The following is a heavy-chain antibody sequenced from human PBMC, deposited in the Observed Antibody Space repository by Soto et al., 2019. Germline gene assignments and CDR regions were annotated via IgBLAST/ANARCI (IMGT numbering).Heavy chain of an antibody. J-gene: IGHJ4*02. Sequence: QVHLVQSGPELKKPGSSVRVSCKACGDTFSSYTINWVRQAPGLGLEWMGRTIPILSMSNYALKFQGRLTITADKSTSTAYMELSSLRSEDTAMYYCATSYGSGSQAFDHWGQGALVTVSS. CDR3: ATSYGSGSQAFDH. D-gene: IGHD3-10*01. CDR2: TIPILSMS. V-gene: IGHV1-69*02. CDR1: GDTFSSYT.